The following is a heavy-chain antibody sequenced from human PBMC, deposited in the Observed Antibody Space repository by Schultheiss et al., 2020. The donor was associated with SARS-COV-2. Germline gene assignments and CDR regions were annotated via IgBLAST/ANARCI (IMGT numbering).Heavy chain of an antibody. CDR3: ATLIAVAGTGAFDI. Sequence: GESLKISCAASGFTFSDYAMHWVRQAPGKGLEWVAVISYDGSNKYYADSVKGRFTISRDNSKNTLYLQMNSLRAEDTAVYYCATLIAVAGTGAFDIWGQGTMVTVSS. D-gene: IGHD6-19*01. J-gene: IGHJ3*02. CDR2: ISYDGSNK. V-gene: IGHV3-30*04. CDR1: GFTFSDYA.